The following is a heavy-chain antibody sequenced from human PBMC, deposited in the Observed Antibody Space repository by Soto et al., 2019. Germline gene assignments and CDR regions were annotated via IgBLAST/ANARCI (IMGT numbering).Heavy chain of an antibody. Sequence: GASVKVSCKASGGTFSSYAISWVRQAPGQGLEWMGGIIPIFGTANYAQKFQGRVTITADESTSTAYMELSSLRSEDTAVYYCARDGDSGYGGSLSLDYWGQGTLVTVSS. V-gene: IGHV1-69*13. J-gene: IGHJ4*02. CDR3: ARDGDSGYGGSLSLDY. D-gene: IGHD5-12*01. CDR1: GGTFSSYA. CDR2: IIPIFGTA.